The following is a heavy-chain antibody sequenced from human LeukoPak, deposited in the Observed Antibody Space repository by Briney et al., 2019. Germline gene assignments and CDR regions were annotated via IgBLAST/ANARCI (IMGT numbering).Heavy chain of an antibody. Sequence: ASVKVSCKASGYTFTGYYMHWVRQATGQGLEWMGRINPNSGGTNYAQKFQGRVTMTRDTSISTAYMELSRLRSDDTAVYYCARGGDYYDSSGYADWYFDLWGRGTLVTVSS. D-gene: IGHD3-22*01. CDR1: GYTFTGYY. V-gene: IGHV1-2*06. CDR2: INPNSGGT. J-gene: IGHJ2*01. CDR3: ARGGDYYDSSGYADWYFDL.